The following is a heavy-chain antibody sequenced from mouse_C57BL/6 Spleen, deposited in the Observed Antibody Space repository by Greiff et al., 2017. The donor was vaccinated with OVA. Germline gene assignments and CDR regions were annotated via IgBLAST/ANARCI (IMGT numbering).Heavy chain of an antibody. J-gene: IGHJ4*01. D-gene: IGHD1-1*01. Sequence: EVQLQESGPGLVKPSQSLSLTCSVTGYSITSGYYWTWIRQFPGNKLEWMGYISYDGSNNYNPSLKNRISITRDTSKNQFFLKLNSVTTEDTATYYCAREGTTVVSMDYWGQGTSVTVSS. CDR2: ISYDGSN. CDR3: AREGTTVVSMDY. V-gene: IGHV3-6*01. CDR1: GYSITSGYY.